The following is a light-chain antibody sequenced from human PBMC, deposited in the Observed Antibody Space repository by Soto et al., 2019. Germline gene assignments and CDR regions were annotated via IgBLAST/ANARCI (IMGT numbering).Light chain of an antibody. CDR3: SSYAGSNNFV. J-gene: IGLJ1*01. CDR2: EVS. V-gene: IGLV2-8*01. Sequence: QSALTQPPSASGSPGQSVTISCTGTSSDVGGYKYVSWYQQHPGKAPKLMIYEVSKRPSGVPDRFSGSKSDNTASLTVSGLQPEDEADYNCSSYAGSNNFVFGTGTKLTVL. CDR1: SSDVGGYKY.